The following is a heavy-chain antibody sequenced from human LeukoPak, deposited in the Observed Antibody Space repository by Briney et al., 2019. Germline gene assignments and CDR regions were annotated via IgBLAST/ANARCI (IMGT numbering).Heavy chain of an antibody. D-gene: IGHD4-11*01. V-gene: IGHV4-38-2*01. CDR3: ARNSSLTTLKGGWFDP. CDR2: IYHSGYA. J-gene: IGHJ5*02. Sequence: SETLSLTCAVSGYSINSGYSWTWLRQRPGKGLEWIGNIYHSGYAYYNPSLKSRVTISLDASKNQFSLRLSSVTAADTAVYYCARNSSLTTLKGGWFDPWGQGTLVTVSS. CDR1: GYSINSGYS.